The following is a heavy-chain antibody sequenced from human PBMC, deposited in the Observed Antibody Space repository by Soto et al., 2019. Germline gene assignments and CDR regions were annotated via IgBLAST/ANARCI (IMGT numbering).Heavy chain of an antibody. CDR3: AKDLYSSRNDAFDI. CDR2: ISYDGSNK. Sequence: GGSLRLSCAASGFTFSSYGMHWVRQAPGKGLEWVAVISYDGSNKYYADSVKGRFTISRDNSKNTLYLQMNSLRPEDTAVYYCAKDLYSSRNDAFDIWGQGTMVTVSS. CDR1: GFTFSSYG. D-gene: IGHD6-13*01. J-gene: IGHJ3*02. V-gene: IGHV3-30*18.